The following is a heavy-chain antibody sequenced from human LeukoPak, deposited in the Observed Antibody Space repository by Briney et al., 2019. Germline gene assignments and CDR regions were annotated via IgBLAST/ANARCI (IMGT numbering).Heavy chain of an antibody. Sequence: HPGGSLRLSCAASGFTVSNYYMSWVRQAAGKGLEWVSVIYGGGSTYYADSVKGRFTVPRDNSKNTLYLQMNSLRAEDTAVYYCAKSSYYDSSGYYREYYFDYWGQGTLVTVSS. V-gene: IGHV3-53*01. CDR1: GFTVSNYY. J-gene: IGHJ4*02. CDR2: IYGGGST. CDR3: AKSSYYDSSGYYREYYFDY. D-gene: IGHD3-22*01.